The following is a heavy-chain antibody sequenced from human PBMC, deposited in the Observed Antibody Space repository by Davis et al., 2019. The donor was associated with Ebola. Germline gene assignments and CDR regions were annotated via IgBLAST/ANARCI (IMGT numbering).Heavy chain of an antibody. CDR2: ISYDGSNK. D-gene: IGHD1-26*01. J-gene: IGHJ4*02. V-gene: IGHV3-30*03. Sequence: PGGSLRLSCAASGFTFSSYGMHWVRQAPGKGLEWVAVISYDGSNKYYADSVKGRFTISRDNSKNTLYLQMNSLRAEDTAVYYCARELNSGSYSEVLDYWGQGTLVTVSS. CDR1: GFTFSSYG. CDR3: ARELNSGSYSEVLDY.